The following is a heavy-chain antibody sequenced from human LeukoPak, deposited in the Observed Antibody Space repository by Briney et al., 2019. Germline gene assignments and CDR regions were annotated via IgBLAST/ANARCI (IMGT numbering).Heavy chain of an antibody. CDR2: IRYDGINK. CDR3: AKEGDYYGSGSYRDGFDI. J-gene: IGHJ3*02. D-gene: IGHD3-10*01. Sequence: GGSLRLSCAASGFTFSTHGMHWVRQAPGKGLEWVAFIRYDGINKYYADSVKGRFTISRDSFKNTLYLQMNSPRPEDTAVYYCAKEGDYYGSGSYRDGFDIWGQGTRAIVSS. V-gene: IGHV3-30*02. CDR1: GFTFSTHG.